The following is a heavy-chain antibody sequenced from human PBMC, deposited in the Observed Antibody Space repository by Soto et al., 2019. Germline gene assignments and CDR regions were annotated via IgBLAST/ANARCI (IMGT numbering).Heavy chain of an antibody. D-gene: IGHD3-10*01. CDR2: ISYDGSNK. J-gene: IGHJ4*02. CDR3: ATYRGGFDY. Sequence: QVQLVESGGGVVQPGRSLRLSCAASGFTFSSYAMHWVRQAPGKGLEWVAVISYDGSNKYYADSVKGRFTISRDNAKNSLYLQMNSLRAEDTAVYYCATYRGGFDYWGQGTLVTVSS. CDR1: GFTFSSYA. V-gene: IGHV3-30-3*01.